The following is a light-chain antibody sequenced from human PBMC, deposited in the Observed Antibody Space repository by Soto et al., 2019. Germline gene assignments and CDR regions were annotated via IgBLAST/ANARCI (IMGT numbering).Light chain of an antibody. CDR2: LNSDGSH. CDR3: QTWGTGLYVV. Sequence: QSVLTQSPSASASLGASVKLTGTLSSGHSNYAIAWHQQQPEKGPRYLMKLNSDGSHSKGDGIPDRFSGSSSGAERYLTISSLQSEDEADYYCQTWGTGLYVVFGGGTKLTVL. J-gene: IGLJ2*01. V-gene: IGLV4-69*01. CDR1: SGHSNYA.